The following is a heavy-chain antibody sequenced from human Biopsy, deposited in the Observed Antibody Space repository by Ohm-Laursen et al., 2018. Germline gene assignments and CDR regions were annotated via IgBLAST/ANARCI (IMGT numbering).Heavy chain of an antibody. CDR2: VDWDDYK. V-gene: IGHV2-70*11. D-gene: IGHD6-13*01. CDR1: GFSLSARGMC. Sequence: PTQTLTLTCSFSGFSLSARGMCVRWIRQAPGKALEWLARVDWDDYKDYSASLQTKLSISKDTSNDQVVLTVNNVDPADTATYYCARTPILIVSAGLVYQHRRHLQGMDVWGQGIAVTVS. CDR3: ARTPILIVSAGLVYQHRRHLQGMDV. J-gene: IGHJ6*02.